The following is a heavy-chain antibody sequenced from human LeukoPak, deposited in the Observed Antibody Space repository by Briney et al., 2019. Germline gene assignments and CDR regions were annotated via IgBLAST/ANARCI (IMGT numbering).Heavy chain of an antibody. CDR3: TRETMVRAFNY. Sequence: GGSLRLSCAASGFTFSSYAMSWVRQAPGKGLEWVGFIRSKAYGGTTEYAASVKGRFTISRDDSKSIAYLQMNSLKTEDTAVYYCTRETMVRAFNYWGQGTLVTVSS. J-gene: IGHJ4*02. CDR2: IRSKAYGGTT. CDR1: GFTFSSYA. D-gene: IGHD3-10*01. V-gene: IGHV3-49*04.